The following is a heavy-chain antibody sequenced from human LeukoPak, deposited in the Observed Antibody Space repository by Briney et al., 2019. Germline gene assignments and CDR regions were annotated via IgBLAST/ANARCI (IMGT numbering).Heavy chain of an antibody. CDR1: GYSISSGYY. CDR2: IYHSGSV. Sequence: ASETLSLTCTVSGYSISSGYYWGWIRQPPGKGLEWIGSIYHSGSVYFNPSLKSRVTISVDTSNNQFSLKLSSVTAADTAVYYCASTITVTTDYWGQGTLVTVSS. D-gene: IGHD4-17*01. V-gene: IGHV4-38-2*02. CDR3: ASTITVTTDY. J-gene: IGHJ4*02.